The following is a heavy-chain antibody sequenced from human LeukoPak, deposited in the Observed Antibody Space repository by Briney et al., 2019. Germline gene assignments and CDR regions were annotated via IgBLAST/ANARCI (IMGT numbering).Heavy chain of an antibody. J-gene: IGHJ6*04. D-gene: IGHD4-17*01. CDR2: IKQDGSEK. CDR1: GFTFSSYW. Sequence: GGSLRLSCAASGFTFSSYWMSWVRQAPGKGLEWVANIKQDGSEKYYVDSVKGRFTISRDNAKNSLYLQMNSLRAEDTAVYYCAGVTTDYYYYGMDVWGKGTTVTVSS. CDR3: AGVTTDYYYYGMDV. V-gene: IGHV3-7*01.